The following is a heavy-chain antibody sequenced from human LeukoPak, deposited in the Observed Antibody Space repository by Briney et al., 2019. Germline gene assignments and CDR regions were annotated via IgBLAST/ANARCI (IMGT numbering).Heavy chain of an antibody. CDR1: GGSISSSSYY. J-gene: IGHJ5*02. CDR3: ARILIVATMRGGWFDP. Sequence: SETLSLTCTVSGGSISSSSYYWGWIRQPPGKGLEWIGSIYYSGSTYYNPSLKSRVTISVDTSKNQFSLKLSSVTAADTAVYYCARILIVATMRGGWFDPWGQGTLVTVSS. D-gene: IGHD5-12*01. CDR2: IYYSGST. V-gene: IGHV4-39*07.